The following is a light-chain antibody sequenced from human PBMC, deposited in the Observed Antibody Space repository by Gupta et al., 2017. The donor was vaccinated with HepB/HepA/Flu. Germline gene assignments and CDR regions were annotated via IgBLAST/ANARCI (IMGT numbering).Light chain of an antibody. Sequence: NFMLTQPHSVSGSPGKTITISCTRSSGGIASNVVQWYQQRPGSAPTIVIYENNKRPSGVPDRFSGSIDSSSDSASLTISGLKTEDEADYYCQSYDSSSVIFGGGTTLTVL. CDR3: QSYDSSSVI. V-gene: IGLV6-57*03. J-gene: IGLJ2*01. CDR2: ENN. CDR1: SGGIASNV.